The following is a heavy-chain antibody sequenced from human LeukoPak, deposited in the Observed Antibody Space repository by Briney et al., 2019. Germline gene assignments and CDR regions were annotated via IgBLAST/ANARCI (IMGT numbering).Heavy chain of an antibody. Sequence: PGGSLRLSCAASGFTFSSYAMSWVRQAPGKGLEWASAISGSGSSIYYADSVKGRFTISRGNSKNTLYLQMNSLRAEDTAVYYCAKPRGNSSGVGRYFDYWGQGTLVTVSS. D-gene: IGHD6-19*01. CDR2: ISGSGSSI. CDR1: GFTFSSYA. CDR3: AKPRGNSSGVGRYFDY. J-gene: IGHJ4*02. V-gene: IGHV3-23*01.